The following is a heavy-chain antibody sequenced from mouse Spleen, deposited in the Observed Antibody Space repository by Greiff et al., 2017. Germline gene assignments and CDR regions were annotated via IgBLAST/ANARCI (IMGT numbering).Heavy chain of an antibody. Sequence: EVQLQQPGAELVRPGASVKISCKASGYSFTDYNMNWVKQSNGKSLEWIGVINPTYGTTSYNQKFKGKATLTVEQSSSTAYMQLNRLTSEESAVYYCARGARVYAMDYWGQGTSVTVSS. CDR2: INPTYGTT. J-gene: IGHJ4*01. D-gene: IGHD3-1*01. CDR3: ARGARVYAMDY. CDR1: GYSFTDYN. V-gene: IGHV1-39*01.